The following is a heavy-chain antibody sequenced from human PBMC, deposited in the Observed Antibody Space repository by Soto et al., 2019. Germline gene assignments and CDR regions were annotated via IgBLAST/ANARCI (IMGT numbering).Heavy chain of an antibody. CDR2: IIPILGIA. CDR3: ARVRSNDILTGPFYYLAV. CDR1: GGTFSSYT. J-gene: IGHJ6*03. D-gene: IGHD3-9*01. Sequence: GASVKVSCKASGGTFSSYTFSWVRQAPGQGLEWMGRIIPILGIANYAQKFQGRVTITADKSTSTAYMELSSLRSEDTAVYYCARVRSNDILTGPFYYLAVWGKGTTVTVSS. V-gene: IGHV1-69*02.